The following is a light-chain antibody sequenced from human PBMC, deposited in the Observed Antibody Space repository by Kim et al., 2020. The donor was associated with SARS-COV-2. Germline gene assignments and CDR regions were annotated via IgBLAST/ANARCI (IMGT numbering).Light chain of an antibody. CDR1: QSVTNN. CDR3: KQYNNWPPWT. V-gene: IGKV3-15*01. J-gene: IGKJ1*01. Sequence: ETVMTQSPATLSVSPGERATLSCRASQSVTNNLAWNQQKPGQAPRLLIYGASTRATGIPARFSGSGSGTEFTLTISSLQSEDFAVYYCKQYNNWPPWTFGQGTKVDIK. CDR2: GAS.